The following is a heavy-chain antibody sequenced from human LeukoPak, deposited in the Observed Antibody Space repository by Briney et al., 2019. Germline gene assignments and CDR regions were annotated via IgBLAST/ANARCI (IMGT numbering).Heavy chain of an antibody. D-gene: IGHD3-16*02. V-gene: IGHV4-34*01. CDR2: INHSGNT. Sequence: SETLSLTCAVYGGSFSGYYWSWIRQPPGKGLEWIGEINHSGNTNYNPSLKSRVTISVDTSKNQFPLKLSSVTAADTAVYYCARGPTYYDYVWGSYRKKDAFDIWGQGTMVTVSS. J-gene: IGHJ3*02. CDR1: GGSFSGYY. CDR3: ARGPTYYDYVWGSYRKKDAFDI.